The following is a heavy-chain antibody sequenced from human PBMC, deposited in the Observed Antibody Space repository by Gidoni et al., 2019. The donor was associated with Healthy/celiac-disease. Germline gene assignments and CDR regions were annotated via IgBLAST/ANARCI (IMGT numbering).Heavy chain of an antibody. CDR2: INHSGST. CDR3: ARGPYDFWSGYYPTTNNWFDP. Sequence: QVQLQQWGAGLLKPSETLSLTCAVYGGSFSGYYWRWIRQPPGKGLEWIGEINHSGSTNYNPSLKSRVTISVDTSKNQFSLKLSSVTAADTAVYYCARGPYDFWSGYYPTTNNWFDPWGQGTLVTVSS. D-gene: IGHD3-3*01. V-gene: IGHV4-34*01. J-gene: IGHJ5*02. CDR1: GGSFSGYY.